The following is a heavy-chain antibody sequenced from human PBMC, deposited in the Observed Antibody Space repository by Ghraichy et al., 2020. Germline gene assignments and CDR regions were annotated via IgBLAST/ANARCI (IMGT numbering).Heavy chain of an antibody. D-gene: IGHD3-16*01. CDR3: ARDRGGRGGPDY. V-gene: IGHV3-53*01. CDR1: GFTVSRNY. Sequence: AGSLRLSCAASGFTVSRNYMSWVRQAPGKGLELVSIIYSGGNTYYADSVQGRFTMSRDNFKNTVYLQMDTLRAEDTAVYYCARDRGGRGGPDYWGQGTLVTVSS. J-gene: IGHJ4*02. CDR2: IYSGGNT.